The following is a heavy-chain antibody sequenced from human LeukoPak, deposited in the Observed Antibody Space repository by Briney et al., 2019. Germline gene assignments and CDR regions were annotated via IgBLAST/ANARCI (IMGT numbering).Heavy chain of an antibody. V-gene: IGHV4-59*01. Sequence: SETLSLTCAVSGGSISTYYWTWIRQPPGKGLEWIGYIYYTGSTIYNPSLKSRVTISVDTSKDQFSLMLSSVTAADTAVYYCARHIFGHLFDYWGQGTLVLVSS. J-gene: IGHJ4*02. CDR1: GGSISTYY. D-gene: IGHD3-3*02. CDR2: IYYTGST. CDR3: ARHIFGHLFDY.